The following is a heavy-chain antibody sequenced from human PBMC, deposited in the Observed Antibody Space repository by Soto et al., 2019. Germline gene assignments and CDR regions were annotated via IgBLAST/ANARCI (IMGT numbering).Heavy chain of an antibody. V-gene: IGHV1-18*01. J-gene: IGHJ6*02. CDR3: ARGDNSATPTPQDV. CDR1: GYIFVNYG. D-gene: IGHD3-16*01. Sequence: QVQLVQSGDEVRKPGSSVKVSCKASGYIFVNYGIAWVRQAPGQGLEWMGWISPYSGNTHYASKVQGRLPMTTDTSTSTAYMDLGSLTSDDTAVYYWARGDNSATPTPQDVWGQGTTVTVSS. CDR2: ISPYSGNT.